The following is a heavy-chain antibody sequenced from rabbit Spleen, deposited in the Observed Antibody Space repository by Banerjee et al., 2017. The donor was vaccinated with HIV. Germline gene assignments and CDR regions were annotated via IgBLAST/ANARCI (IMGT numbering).Heavy chain of an antibody. Sequence: QEQLEESGGGLVQPGGSLKLSCTASGFSFSSSYWMCWVRQAPGKGLEWIACIYGGSSGGTYFASWAKGRFTISKTSATAVTLQMTSLTDADTAIYFCARGIVYGYAGDAYPPYGMDLWGPGTLVTVS. CDR2: IYGGSSGGT. CDR1: GFSFSSSYW. J-gene: IGHJ6*01. CDR3: ARGIVYGYAGDAYPPYGMDL. V-gene: IGHV1S45*01. D-gene: IGHD6-1*01.